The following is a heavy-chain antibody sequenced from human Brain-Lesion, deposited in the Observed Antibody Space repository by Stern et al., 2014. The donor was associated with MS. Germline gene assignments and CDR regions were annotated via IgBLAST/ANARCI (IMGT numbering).Heavy chain of an antibody. CDR2: IYTSGKT. CDR1: GFTVSNYY. Sequence: EVQLVESGGGLVQPGGSLRLSCAASGFTVSNYYMSWVRQAPGKGPEWVSIIYTSGKTYYADSVRGRFVISRDKSKSTLYLQMDSLRPEDTAVYYCARDRVTTVTTYYFDSWGQGTRVTVSS. V-gene: IGHV3-66*02. J-gene: IGHJ4*02. D-gene: IGHD4-17*01. CDR3: ARDRVTTVTTYYFDS.